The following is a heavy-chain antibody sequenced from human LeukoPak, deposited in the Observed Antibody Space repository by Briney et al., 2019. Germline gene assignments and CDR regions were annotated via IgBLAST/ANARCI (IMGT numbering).Heavy chain of an antibody. CDR1: GCTFTSSA. CDR2: IVVGSGNK. Sequence: VKVSFKAAGCTFTSSAVQWVRQAGGQGGEWVGWIVVGSGNKNFATKFQERVTITRDKSTSTAYMELSSLRSEDTAVYYCAADFFNRERLGAFDVWGQGTMVTVSS. J-gene: IGHJ3*01. D-gene: IGHD1-1*01. CDR3: AADFFNRERLGAFDV. V-gene: IGHV1-58*01.